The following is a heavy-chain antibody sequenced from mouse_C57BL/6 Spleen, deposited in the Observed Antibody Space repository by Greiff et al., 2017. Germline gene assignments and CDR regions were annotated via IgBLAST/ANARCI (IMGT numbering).Heavy chain of an antibody. CDR2: IDPETGGT. J-gene: IGHJ2*01. CDR3: TRYGMGYYFDY. D-gene: IGHD2-1*01. Sequence: QVQLKESGAELVRPGASVTLSCKASGYTFTDYEMHWVKQTPVHGLEWIGAIDPETGGTAYNQKFKGKAILTADKSSSTAYMELRSLTSEDSAVYYCTRYGMGYYFDYWGQGTTLTVSS. V-gene: IGHV1-15*01. CDR1: GYTFTDYE.